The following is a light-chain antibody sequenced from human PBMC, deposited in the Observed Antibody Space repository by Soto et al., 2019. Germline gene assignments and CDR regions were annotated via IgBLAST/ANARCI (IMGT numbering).Light chain of an antibody. V-gene: IGKV3D-20*02. J-gene: IGKJ4*01. CDR1: RSVSGSY. CDR3: QRYNNWPIT. CDR2: DAS. Sequence: EIVLTQSPSTLSLSPGERASLSCRASRSVSGSYVAWYQQKPGQAPRLLIYDASSRTTGIPDRFSGSGSGTDFTLTITSLQSEDFAIYYCQRYNNWPITFGGGTKVDIK.